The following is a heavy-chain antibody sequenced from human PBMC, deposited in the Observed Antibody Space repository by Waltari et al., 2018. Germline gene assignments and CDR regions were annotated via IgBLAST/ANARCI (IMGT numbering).Heavy chain of an antibody. Sequence: QVQLQQWGAGLLKPPETLSLTCAVYGGSFSGYYWSWIRQPPGKGLEWIGEINHSGSTNYNPSLKSRVTRSVDTSKNQFSLKRSSVTAADTAVYYCARVSSWYAKNYYYYGMDVWGQGTTVTVSS. V-gene: IGHV4-34*01. CDR2: INHSGST. CDR1: GGSFSGYY. J-gene: IGHJ6*02. D-gene: IGHD6-13*01. CDR3: ARVSSWYAKNYYYYGMDV.